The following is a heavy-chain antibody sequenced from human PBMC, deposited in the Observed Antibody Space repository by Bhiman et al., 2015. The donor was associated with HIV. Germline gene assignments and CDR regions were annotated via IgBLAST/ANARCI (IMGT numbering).Heavy chain of an antibody. CDR2: ISFDGSNK. CDR1: GFSFSSYG. D-gene: IGHD5-12*01. J-gene: IGHJ4*02. V-gene: IGHV3-30*19. Sequence: QMQLLESGGGVVQPGKSLRLSCAASGFSFSSYGMHWVRQAPGKGLEWVAVISFDGSNKYYADSVRGRFTISRDNSKNTLYLQMNSLRAEDTAVYYCAREGVSGYDLTYIDYWGQGTLVTVSS. CDR3: AREGVSGYDLTYIDY.